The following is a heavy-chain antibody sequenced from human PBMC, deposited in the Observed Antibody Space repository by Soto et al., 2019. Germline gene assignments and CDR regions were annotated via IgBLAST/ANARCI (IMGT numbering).Heavy chain of an antibody. CDR1: GYTFTSYD. CDR3: ARGQPYVLRFLTTWFDP. V-gene: IGHV1-8*01. CDR2: MNPNSGNT. Sequence: EASVKVSCKASGYTFTSYDINWVRQATGQGLEWMGWMNPNSGNTGYAQKFQGRVTMTRNTSISTAYMELSSLRSEDTAVYYCARGQPYVLRFLTTWFDPWGQGTLVTVSS. J-gene: IGHJ5*02. D-gene: IGHD3-3*01.